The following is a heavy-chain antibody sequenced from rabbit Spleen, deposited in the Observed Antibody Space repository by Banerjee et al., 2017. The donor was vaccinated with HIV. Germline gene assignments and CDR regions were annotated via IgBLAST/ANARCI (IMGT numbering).Heavy chain of an antibody. V-gene: IGHV1S45*01. J-gene: IGHJ4*01. CDR1: GFDFSSYYM. CDR3: TRDDGSGHYIDGYFNL. CDR2: IYTGNGKN. D-gene: IGHD1-1*01. Sequence: EQLKESGGGLVQPGGSLKLSCKGSGFDFSSYYMSWVRQAPGKGLEWIGFIYTGNGKNYYASWAKGRFTISKTSSTTVTLQVTSLTAADTATYFCTRDDGSGHYIDGYFNLWGQGTLVTVS.